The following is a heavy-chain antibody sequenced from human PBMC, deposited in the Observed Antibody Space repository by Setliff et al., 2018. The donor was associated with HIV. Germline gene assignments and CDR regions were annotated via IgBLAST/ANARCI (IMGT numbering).Heavy chain of an antibody. CDR1: TYSISSGYY. CDR3: ARHGGITGTTDAFDI. D-gene: IGHD1-7*01. J-gene: IGHJ3*02. V-gene: IGHV4-38-2*01. CDR2: IYHSGST. Sequence: SETLSLTCAVSTYSISSGYYWGWIRQPPGKGLEWIGSIYHSGSTYYNPSLQSRVTISVDTSKNQFSLKLGSVTAADTAVYYCARHGGITGTTDAFDIWGQGTMVT.